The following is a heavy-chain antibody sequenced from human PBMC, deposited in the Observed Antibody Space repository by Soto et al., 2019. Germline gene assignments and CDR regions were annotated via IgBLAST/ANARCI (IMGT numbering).Heavy chain of an antibody. CDR1: GGSVSSGSYY. Sequence: SETLSLTCTVSGGSVSSGSYYWSWIRQPPGKGLEWIGCIYYSGSTNYNPSPKSRVTISVDTSKNQFSLKLSSVTAADTAVYYCARAGGITMIVVALSDTFDIWGQGTMVTVSS. CDR2: IYYSGST. CDR3: ARAGGITMIVVALSDTFDI. J-gene: IGHJ3*02. D-gene: IGHD3-22*01. V-gene: IGHV4-61*01.